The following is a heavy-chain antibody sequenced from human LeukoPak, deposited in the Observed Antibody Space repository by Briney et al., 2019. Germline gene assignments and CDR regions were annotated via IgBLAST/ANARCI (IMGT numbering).Heavy chain of an antibody. CDR3: ARIFGVAIGATAYDMDV. CDR1: GGTFSSYA. J-gene: IGHJ6*02. Sequence: ASVKVSCKASGGTFSSYAISWVRQAPGQGLEWMGGIIPIFGTANYAQKFQGRVTITADESTSTAYMELSSLRSEDTAVYYCARIFGVAIGATAYDMDVWGQGTTVTVSS. D-gene: IGHD3-3*01. CDR2: IIPIFGTA. V-gene: IGHV1-69*13.